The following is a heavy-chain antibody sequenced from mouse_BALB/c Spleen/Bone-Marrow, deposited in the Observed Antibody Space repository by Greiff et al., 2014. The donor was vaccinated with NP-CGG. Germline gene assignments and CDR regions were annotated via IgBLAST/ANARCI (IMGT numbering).Heavy chain of an antibody. J-gene: IGHJ3*01. CDR3: APYYYGSSQFAY. Sequence: VQLQQSGAELVKPGASVKLSCTASGFNIKDTYMHWVKQRPEQGLEWIGRIDPADGNTKYDPKFQGKATITADTSSNTAYLQLSSLTSEDTAVYYCAPYYYGSSQFAYWGQGTLGTVSA. CDR1: GFNIKDTY. V-gene: IGHV14-3*02. D-gene: IGHD1-1*01. CDR2: IDPADGNT.